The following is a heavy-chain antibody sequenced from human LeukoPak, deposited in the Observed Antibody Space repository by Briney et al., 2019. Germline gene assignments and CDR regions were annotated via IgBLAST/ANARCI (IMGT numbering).Heavy chain of an antibody. D-gene: IGHD6-19*01. Sequence: GGSLRLSCAASTFTFSSYGMHWVRQAPGKGLEWVAFIQYDGNKRYYAGSVKGRFTISRDNSKNTLYLQMNSLRPEETALYYCANTMYSSXWSPFDYWGRGTLVTVSS. CDR1: TFTFSSYG. CDR3: ANTMYSSXWSPFDY. V-gene: IGHV3-30*02. CDR2: IQYDGNKR. J-gene: IGHJ4*02.